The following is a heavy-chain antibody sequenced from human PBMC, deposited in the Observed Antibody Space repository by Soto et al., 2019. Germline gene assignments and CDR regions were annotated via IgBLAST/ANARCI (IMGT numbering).Heavy chain of an antibody. V-gene: IGHV3-30*18. CDR1: GFTFSSYG. CDR3: AKDMWEYGDL. J-gene: IGHJ4*02. D-gene: IGHD4-17*01. CDR2: ISYDGSNK. Sequence: QVQLVESGGGVVQPGRSLRLSCAASGFTFSSYGMHWVRQAPGKGLEWVAVISYDGSNKYYADSVKGRFTISRDNSKNTLYLQMNSLRAEDTAVYYCAKDMWEYGDLWGQGTLVTVSS.